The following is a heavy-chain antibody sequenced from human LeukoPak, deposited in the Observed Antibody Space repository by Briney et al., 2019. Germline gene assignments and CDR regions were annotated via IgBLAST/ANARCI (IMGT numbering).Heavy chain of an antibody. V-gene: IGHV4-39*01. D-gene: IGHD6-19*01. CDR1: GGSISSSSYY. CDR2: IYYSGST. J-gene: IGHJ4*02. Sequence: PSETLFLTCTVSGGSISSSSYYWGWIRQPPGKGLEWIGSIYYSGSTYYNPSLKSRVTISVDTSKNQFSLKLSSVTAADTAVYYCARQGGSGWYPGDFDYWGQGTLVTVSS. CDR3: ARQGGSGWYPGDFDY.